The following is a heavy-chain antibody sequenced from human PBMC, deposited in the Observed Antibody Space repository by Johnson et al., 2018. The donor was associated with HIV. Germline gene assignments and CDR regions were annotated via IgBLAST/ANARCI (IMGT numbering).Heavy chain of an antibody. Sequence: VQLVESGGGVVQPGRSLRLSCAASGFTFSDYGMHWVRQAPGKGLEWVALIWYDGSNKYYADSVKGRFTITRDNSKNTLHLQMNSLRAEDTAVYYCALGSIVVLGGAFDIWGQGTMVSVSS. CDR2: IWYDGSNK. V-gene: IGHV3-33*01. J-gene: IGHJ3*02. CDR3: ALGSIVVLGGAFDI. CDR1: GFTFSDYG. D-gene: IGHD3-22*01.